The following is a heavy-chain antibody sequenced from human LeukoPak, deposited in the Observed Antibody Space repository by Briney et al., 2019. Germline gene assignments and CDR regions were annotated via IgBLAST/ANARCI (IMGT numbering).Heavy chain of an antibody. D-gene: IGHD2-15*01. V-gene: IGHV4-39*01. Sequence: SETLSLTCTVSGGSISGSSYYWGWIRQPPGKGLEWIGSIYYSGSTYYNPSLKSRVTISVDTSKNQSSLKLSSVTAADTAVYYCARRIGTDDYWGQGTLVTVSS. CDR3: ARRIGTDDY. CDR1: GGSISGSSYY. CDR2: IYYSGST. J-gene: IGHJ4*02.